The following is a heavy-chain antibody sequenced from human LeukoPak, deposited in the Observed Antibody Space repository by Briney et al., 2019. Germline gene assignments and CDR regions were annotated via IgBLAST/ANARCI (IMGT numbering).Heavy chain of an antibody. CDR1: GDSVSSNSAA. CDR2: TYYRSKWYN. Sequence: SQTLPLTCAISGDSVSSNSAAWNWISQSPSRGLEWLGRTYYRSKWYNDYAVSVKSRITINPDTSKNQFSLQLNSVTPEDTAVYYCARDRRSSGWYWFDPWGQGTLVTVSS. J-gene: IGHJ5*02. CDR3: ARDRRSSGWYWFDP. D-gene: IGHD6-19*01. V-gene: IGHV6-1*01.